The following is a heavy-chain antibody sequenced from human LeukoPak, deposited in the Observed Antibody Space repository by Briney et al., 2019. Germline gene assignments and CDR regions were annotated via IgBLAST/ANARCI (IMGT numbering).Heavy chain of an antibody. D-gene: IGHD3-22*01. CDR1: GYTFTSYG. Sequence: APVKVSCTASGYTFTSYGISWVRQAPGQGLEWMGWISAYNGNTNYAQKLQGRVTMTTDTSTSTAYMELRSLRSDDTAVYYCARDSSGYPYSWFDPWGQGTLVTVSS. CDR2: ISAYNGNT. V-gene: IGHV1-18*01. CDR3: ARDSSGYPYSWFDP. J-gene: IGHJ5*02.